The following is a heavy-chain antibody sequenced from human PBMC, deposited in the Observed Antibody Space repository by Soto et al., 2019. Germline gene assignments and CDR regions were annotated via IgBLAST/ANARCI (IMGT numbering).Heavy chain of an antibody. J-gene: IGHJ4*02. CDR2: ISWNSGSI. Sequence: EVQLVESGGGLVQPGRSLRLSCAASGFTFDDYAMHWVRQAPGKGLEWVSGISWNSGSIGYADSVKGRFTISRDNAKNSLYLQMNSLRAEDTALYYCEKDSEYSSSLGYFDYWGQGTLVTVSS. CDR1: GFTFDDYA. D-gene: IGHD6-6*01. V-gene: IGHV3-9*01. CDR3: EKDSEYSSSLGYFDY.